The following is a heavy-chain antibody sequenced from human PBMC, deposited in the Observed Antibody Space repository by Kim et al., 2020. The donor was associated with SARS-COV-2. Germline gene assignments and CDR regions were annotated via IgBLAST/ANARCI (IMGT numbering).Heavy chain of an antibody. CDR3: ARAVVITPHFNY. CDR2: ISYDGSNK. V-gene: IGHV3-30*04. D-gene: IGHD3-22*01. CDR1: GFTFSSYA. J-gene: IGHJ4*02. Sequence: GGSLRLSCAASGFTFSSYAMHWVRQAPGKGLEWVAVISYDGSNKYYADSVKGRFTISRDNSKNTLYLQMNSLRAEDTAVYYCARAVVITPHFNYCGQGT.